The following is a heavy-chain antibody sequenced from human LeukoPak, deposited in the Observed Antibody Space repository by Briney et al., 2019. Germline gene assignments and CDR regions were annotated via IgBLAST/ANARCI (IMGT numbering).Heavy chain of an antibody. Sequence: SETLSLTCTVSGVSISGYYWSWIRQPPGRGLEWIGYIFYSGSTNYNPSLKSRVTISIDTSENQFSLKLSSVTAADTAVYYCASIGYDPDYWGQGTLVTVSS. J-gene: IGHJ4*02. D-gene: IGHD5-12*01. CDR2: IFYSGST. V-gene: IGHV4-59*08. CDR3: ASIGYDPDY. CDR1: GVSISGYY.